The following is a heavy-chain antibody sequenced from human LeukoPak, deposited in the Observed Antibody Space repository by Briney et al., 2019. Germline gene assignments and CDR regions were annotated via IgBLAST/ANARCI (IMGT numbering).Heavy chain of an antibody. D-gene: IGHD6-13*01. CDR1: GGSISSSSYY. Sequence: NPSETLSLTCTVSGGSISSSSYYWGWIRQPRGKGLEWIGSIYYSGSTYYNPSLKSRVTISVDTSKNQFSLKLSSVTAADTAVYYCAREVVAAAGTVDYWGQGALVTVSS. V-gene: IGHV4-39*07. J-gene: IGHJ4*02. CDR3: AREVVAAAGTVDY. CDR2: IYYSGST.